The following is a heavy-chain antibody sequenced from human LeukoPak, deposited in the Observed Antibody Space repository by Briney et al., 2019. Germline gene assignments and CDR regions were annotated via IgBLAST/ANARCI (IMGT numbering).Heavy chain of an antibody. CDR3: ARDGGPYYDTSGYTYYFDY. J-gene: IGHJ4*02. CDR1: GFTFSSYS. D-gene: IGHD3-22*01. V-gene: IGHV3-21*01. Sequence: GGSLRLSCAASGFTFSSYSMNWVRQAPRKGLEWVSSISSSSSYIYYADSVKGRFTISRDNAKNSLYLQMNSLRAVDTAVYYCARDGGPYYDTSGYTYYFDYWGQGTLVTVSS. CDR2: ISSSSSYI.